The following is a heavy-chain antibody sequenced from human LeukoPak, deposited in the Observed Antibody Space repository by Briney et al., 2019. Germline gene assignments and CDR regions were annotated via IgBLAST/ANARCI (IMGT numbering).Heavy chain of an antibody. CDR1: GFTFDDYT. V-gene: IGHV3-43*01. Sequence: GGSLRPSCAASGFTFDDYTMHWVRQAPGKGLEWVSLISWDGGSTYYADSVKGRFTISRDNSKNSLYLQMNSLRTEDTALYYCAKSRAGGYFDYWGQGTLVTVSS. D-gene: IGHD3-16*01. CDR2: ISWDGGST. CDR3: AKSRAGGYFDY. J-gene: IGHJ4*02.